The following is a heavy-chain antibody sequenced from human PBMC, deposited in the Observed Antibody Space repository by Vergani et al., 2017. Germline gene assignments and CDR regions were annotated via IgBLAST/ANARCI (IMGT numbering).Heavy chain of an antibody. J-gene: IGHJ6*02. CDR1: GFTFSSYD. CDR3: ARARGGYYYYGMDV. V-gene: IGHV3-13*04. D-gene: IGHD3-16*01. Sequence: EVQLVESGGGLVQPGGSLRLSCAASGFTFSSYDMHWVRQATGKGLEWVSAIGTAGDTYYPGSVKGRVTISRENAKNSLYLQMNSLRAGDTAVYYCARARGGYYYYGMDVWGQGTTVTVSS. CDR2: IGTAGDT.